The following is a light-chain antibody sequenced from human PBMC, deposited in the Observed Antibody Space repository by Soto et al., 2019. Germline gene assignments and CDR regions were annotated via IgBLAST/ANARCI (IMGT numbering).Light chain of an antibody. CDR1: HSINSKS. V-gene: IGKV3-20*01. Sequence: EIVLTQSPGTLSLSQGEGATVSCRVSHSINSKSLVWYHRKFVQVPRRLIYNTSSRATGIPDRFSGSGCGTDFPLSSSRLEPEDFAVYYYQHYDGSFIFGPGTKVDI. J-gene: IGKJ3*01. CDR2: NTS. CDR3: QHYDGSFI.